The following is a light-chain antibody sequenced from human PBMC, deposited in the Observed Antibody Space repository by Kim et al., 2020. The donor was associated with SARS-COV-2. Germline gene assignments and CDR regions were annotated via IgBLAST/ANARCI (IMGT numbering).Light chain of an antibody. CDR1: SSDVGGDNY. J-gene: IGLJ2*01. CDR2: GVS. CDR3: CSYAGSYTPVV. V-gene: IGLV2-11*01. Sequence: QSVTISCTGTSSDVGGDNYVSWYQQHPGKAPKLMIYGVSKRPSGVPDRFSGSKSGNAASLTVSGLQAEDEADYYCCSYAGSYTPVVFGGGTQLTVL.